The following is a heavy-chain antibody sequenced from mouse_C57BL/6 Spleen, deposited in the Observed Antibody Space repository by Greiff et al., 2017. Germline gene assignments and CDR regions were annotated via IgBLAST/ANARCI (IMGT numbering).Heavy chain of an antibody. Sequence: VQVVESGPELVKPGASVKISCKASGYAFSSSWMNWVKQRPGKGLEWIGRIYPGDGDTNYNGKFKGKATLTADKSSSTAYMQLSSLTSEDSAVYFCAGYDYDRFAYWGQGTLVTVSA. J-gene: IGHJ3*01. V-gene: IGHV1-82*01. CDR3: AGYDYDRFAY. D-gene: IGHD2-4*01. CDR2: IYPGDGDT. CDR1: GYAFSSSW.